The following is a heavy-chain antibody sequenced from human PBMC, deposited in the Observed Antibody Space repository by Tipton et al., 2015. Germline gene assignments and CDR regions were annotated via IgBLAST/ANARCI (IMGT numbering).Heavy chain of an antibody. V-gene: IGHV4-59*01. D-gene: IGHD3-22*01. CDR2: IYDTGRT. J-gene: IGHJ6*02. Sequence: TLSLTCTVSGGSISSYYWSWIRQPPGKGLECIGYIYDTGRTNYNPSLKGRVTISVDTSKNQFSLKLSSVTAADTAVYYCAREDSSGYPYFYYGMDVWGQGTTVTVSS. CDR3: AREDSSGYPYFYYGMDV. CDR1: GGSISSYY.